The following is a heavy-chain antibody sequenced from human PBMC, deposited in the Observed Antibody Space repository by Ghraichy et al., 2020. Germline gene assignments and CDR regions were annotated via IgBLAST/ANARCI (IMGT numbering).Heavy chain of an antibody. J-gene: IGHJ5*02. D-gene: IGHD1-26*01. CDR2: INHSGST. CDR1: GGSFSGYY. CDR3: ARAAIIVGASTHHALDP. V-gene: IGHV4-34*01. Sequence: SETLSLTCAVYGGSFSGYYWSWIRQPPGKGLEWIGEINHSGSTNYNPSLKSRVTISVDTSKNQFSLKLSSVTAADTAVYYCARAAIIVGASTHHALDPWGQGTLVTVSS.